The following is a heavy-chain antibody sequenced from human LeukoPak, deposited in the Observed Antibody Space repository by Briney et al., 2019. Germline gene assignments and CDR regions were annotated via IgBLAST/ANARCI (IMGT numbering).Heavy chain of an antibody. CDR2: ISSSSSYI. Sequence: PGGSLRLSCAASGFTFSSYSTSWVRQAPGKGLEWVSSISSSSSYIYYADSVKGRFTISRDNAKNSLYLQMNSLRAEDTAVYYCASSPRSYGSSPDDYWGQGTLVTVSS. D-gene: IGHD5-18*01. V-gene: IGHV3-21*01. CDR3: ASSPRSYGSSPDDY. J-gene: IGHJ4*02. CDR1: GFTFSSYS.